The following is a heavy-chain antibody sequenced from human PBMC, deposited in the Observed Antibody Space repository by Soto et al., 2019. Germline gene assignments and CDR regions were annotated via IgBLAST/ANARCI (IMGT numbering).Heavy chain of an antibody. V-gene: IGHV3-48*01. D-gene: IGHD2-21*02. CDR1: GFTLRNSR. CDR2: INTMTSTSTAT. CDR3: AMQFYSMVTPLDY. Sequence: PGGPLRLSCAASGFTLRNSRMNWVRQAPGKGLEWVSPINTMTSTSTATYYADSVRGRFTISRDDATNSLYLAMNSLRGDGMAVYYCAMQFYSMVTPLDYWGRGTLVTVSS. J-gene: IGHJ4*02.